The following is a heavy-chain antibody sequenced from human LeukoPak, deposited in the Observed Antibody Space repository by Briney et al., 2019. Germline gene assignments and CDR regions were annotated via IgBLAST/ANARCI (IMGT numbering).Heavy chain of an antibody. CDR1: GFTFDDYG. J-gene: IGHJ4*02. Sequence: GGSLRLSCAASGFTFDDYGMIWVRQVPGKGLAWVSSTNWNGGSTRYADSVKGRFTISRDNARNSLYLQMNSLRAEDTALYYCARGGYYDSSAYINAPDYWGQGTLVTVST. D-gene: IGHD3-22*01. CDR2: TNWNGGST. V-gene: IGHV3-20*04. CDR3: ARGGYYDSSAYINAPDY.